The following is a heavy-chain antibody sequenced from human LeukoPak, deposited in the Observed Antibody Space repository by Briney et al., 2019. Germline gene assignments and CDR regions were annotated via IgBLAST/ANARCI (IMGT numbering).Heavy chain of an antibody. J-gene: IGHJ4*02. CDR3: ARADDSSGGYYFDY. V-gene: IGHV3-7*01. Sequence: GGSLRLSCAASGFTFSSYWMSWVRQAPGKGLEWVANIKQDGSEKYYVDSVKGRFTISRDNAKNSLYLQMNSLRAEDTAVYYFARADDSSGGYYFDYWGQGTLVTVSS. CDR2: IKQDGSEK. CDR1: GFTFSSYW. D-gene: IGHD3-22*01.